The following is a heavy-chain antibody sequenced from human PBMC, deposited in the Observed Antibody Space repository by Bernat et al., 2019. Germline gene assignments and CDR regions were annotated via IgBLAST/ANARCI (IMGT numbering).Heavy chain of an antibody. J-gene: IGHJ4*02. CDR2: ISSSSSPI. V-gene: IGHV3-21*05. D-gene: IGHD3-10*01. CDR1: GFTFSNYS. Sequence: EVQLVESGGGLVKPGGSLRLSCAASGFTFSNYSMNWVRQAPGKGLEWISYISSSSSPIYYADSVKGRFTISRDNAKNSLYLQMNSLRGEDTAVYYCTRDDGRVRGVIGLDYWGQGALVTVSS. CDR3: TRDDGRVRGVIGLDY.